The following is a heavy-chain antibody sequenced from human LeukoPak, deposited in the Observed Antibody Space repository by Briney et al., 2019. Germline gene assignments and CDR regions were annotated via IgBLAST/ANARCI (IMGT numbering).Heavy chain of an antibody. CDR3: ARVSGVVTRYYYYYYGMDV. CDR1: GFTFSSYS. D-gene: IGHD3-3*01. CDR2: ISSSSYI. J-gene: IGHJ6*02. Sequence: GGSLRLSCAASGFTFSSYSMNWVRQAPGKGLEWVSSISSSSYIYYADSVKGRFTISRDNAKNSLYLQMNSLRAEDTAVYYCARVSGVVTRYYYYYYGMDVWGQGTTVTVSS. V-gene: IGHV3-21*01.